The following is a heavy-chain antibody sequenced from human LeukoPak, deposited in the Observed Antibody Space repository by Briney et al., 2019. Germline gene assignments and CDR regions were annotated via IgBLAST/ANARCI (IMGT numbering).Heavy chain of an antibody. CDR3: TRRGDGLDYGTDY. D-gene: IGHD4-17*01. V-gene: IGHV3-7*03. J-gene: IGHJ4*02. CDR2: IKQDGSEK. Sequence: GGSLRLSCAASGFTFMSYWMSWVRQAPGKGLEWVANIKQDGSEKYYVDSVKGRCTISRDNAKNSLYLQMNSLRAEDTAVYYCTRRGDGLDYGTDYWGQGTLVTVSS. CDR1: GFTFMSYW.